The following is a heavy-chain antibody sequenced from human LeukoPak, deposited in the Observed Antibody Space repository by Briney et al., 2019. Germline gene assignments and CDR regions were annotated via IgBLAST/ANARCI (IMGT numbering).Heavy chain of an antibody. J-gene: IGHJ6*04. Sequence: SETLSLTCAVYGGSFSGYYWSWIRQPPGKGLEWIGEINHSGSTNYNPPLKSRVTISVDTSKNQFSLKLSSVTAADTAVYYCARGLRPTGPAYRDVWGKGTTVTVSS. CDR3: ARGLRPTGPAYRDV. CDR1: GGSFSGYY. CDR2: INHSGST. D-gene: IGHD4-17*01. V-gene: IGHV4-34*01.